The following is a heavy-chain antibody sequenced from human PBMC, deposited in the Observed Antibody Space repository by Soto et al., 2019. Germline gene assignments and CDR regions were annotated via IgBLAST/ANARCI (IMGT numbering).Heavy chain of an antibody. CDR2: IYYSGST. CDR3: ARLIGNSWLDS. D-gene: IGHD3-16*01. J-gene: IGHJ5*01. V-gene: IGHV4-30-4*01. CDR1: GGSISSGDYY. Sequence: PSETLSLTCTVSGGSISSGDYYWSWIRQPPGKGLEWIGYIYYSGSTYYNPSLKSRISINPDTSNNQVSLQLNSVTPDDTAVYYCARLIGNSWLDSWGQGTLVTVSS.